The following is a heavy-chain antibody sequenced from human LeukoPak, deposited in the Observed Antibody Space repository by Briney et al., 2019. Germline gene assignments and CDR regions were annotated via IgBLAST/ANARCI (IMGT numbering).Heavy chain of an antibody. CDR1: GGSISSGDYY. Sequence: SETLSLTCTVSGGSISSGDYYWSWIRQPPGKGLEWIGYIYYSGSTYYNPSLKSRVTISVDTSKSQFSLKLSSVTAADTAVYYCARLYYYDSGEFAFDIWGQGTMVTVSS. CDR2: IYYSGST. D-gene: IGHD3-22*01. J-gene: IGHJ3*02. CDR3: ARLYYYDSGEFAFDI. V-gene: IGHV4-30-4*01.